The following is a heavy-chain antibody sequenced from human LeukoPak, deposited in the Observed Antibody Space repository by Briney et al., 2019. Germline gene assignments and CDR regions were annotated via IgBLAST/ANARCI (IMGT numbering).Heavy chain of an antibody. Sequence: SETLSLTCTVSGGSISSYYWSWIRQPAGKGLEWIGRIYTSGSTNYNPSLTSRVTMSVDTSKNQFSLKLSSVTAADTAVYYCARGYHTIFGVVIPADYWGQGTLVTVSS. D-gene: IGHD3-3*01. CDR2: IYTSGST. CDR3: ARGYHTIFGVVIPADY. V-gene: IGHV4-4*07. CDR1: GGSISSYY. J-gene: IGHJ4*02.